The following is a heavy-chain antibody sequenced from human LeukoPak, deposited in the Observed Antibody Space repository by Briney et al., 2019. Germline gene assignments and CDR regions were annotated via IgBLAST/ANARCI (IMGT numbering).Heavy chain of an antibody. CDR2: IKEDGSEK. CDR3: ARDAKWFDP. CDR1: GFTFSDFW. V-gene: IGHV3-7*03. J-gene: IGHJ5*02. Sequence: GGSLRLSCAASGFTFSDFWMSWVRQAPGKGLEWVANIKEDGSEKDCVDSVKGRFTISRDNAKNSLYLQMNSLRAEDTAVYYCARDAKWFDPWGQGTLVTVSS.